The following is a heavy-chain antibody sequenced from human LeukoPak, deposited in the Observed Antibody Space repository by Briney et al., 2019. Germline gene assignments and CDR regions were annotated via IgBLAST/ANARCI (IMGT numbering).Heavy chain of an antibody. CDR3: ATGGTRIFGVVIGNDAFDI. J-gene: IGHJ3*02. Sequence: ASVKVSCKVSGYTLTELSMHWVRQAPGKGLEWMGGFDPEDGETIYAQKFQGRVTMTEDTSTDTAYMELGSLRSEDTAVYYCATGGTRIFGVVIGNDAFDIWGQGTMVTVSS. D-gene: IGHD3-3*01. CDR2: FDPEDGET. V-gene: IGHV1-24*01. CDR1: GYTLTELS.